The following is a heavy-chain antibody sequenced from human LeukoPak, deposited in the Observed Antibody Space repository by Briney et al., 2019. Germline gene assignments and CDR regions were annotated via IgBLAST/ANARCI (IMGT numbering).Heavy chain of an antibody. J-gene: IGHJ4*02. CDR2: MKEDGGEI. CDR1: AFTFSSYW. Sequence: PGGSLGLSCEASAFTFSSYWMSWVRQAPGKGLEWVANMKEDGGEINYVDSVKGRFTISRDNAKNSLFLQMNSLRVEDTAVYYCARDRGYSTFDYWGQGTLVTVSS. D-gene: IGHD4-23*01. CDR3: ARDRGYSTFDY. V-gene: IGHV3-7*01.